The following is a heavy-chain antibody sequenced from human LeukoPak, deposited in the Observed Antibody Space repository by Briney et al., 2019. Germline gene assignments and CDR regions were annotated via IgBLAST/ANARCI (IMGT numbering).Heavy chain of an antibody. V-gene: IGHV3-30-3*01. CDR2: ISYDGSNK. Sequence: PGGSLRLSCAASGFTFSSYAMHWVRQAPGKGLEWVAVISYDGSNKYHADSVKGRFTISRDNSKNTLYLQMNSLRAEDTAVYYCARSVTPGYFDYWGQGTLVTVSS. J-gene: IGHJ4*02. CDR1: GFTFSSYA. CDR3: ARSVTPGYFDY. D-gene: IGHD3-10*01.